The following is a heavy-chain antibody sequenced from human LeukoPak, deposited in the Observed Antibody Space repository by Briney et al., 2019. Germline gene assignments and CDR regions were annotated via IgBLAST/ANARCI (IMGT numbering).Heavy chain of an antibody. CDR2: ISAYNGNT. CDR3: ARAPSYSSSWCIDY. CDR1: GYTFTDYG. J-gene: IGHJ4*02. Sequence: GASVKVSCKASGYTFTDYGISWVRQAPGQGLEWMGWISAYNGNTNYAQNLQGRVTMTTDTSTTTAYMEVRSLRSDDTAVYYCARAPSYSSSWCIDYWGQGTLVTVSS. V-gene: IGHV1-18*01. D-gene: IGHD6-13*01.